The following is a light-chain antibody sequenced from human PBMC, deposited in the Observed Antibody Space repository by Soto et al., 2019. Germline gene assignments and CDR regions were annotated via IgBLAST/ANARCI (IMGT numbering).Light chain of an antibody. CDR3: HQRYNWPRVT. CDR1: QSVSNS. Sequence: EIVLTQSPATLSLSPGERVTLSCRASQSVSNSLAWYQQKPGQPPRLLIYDVPNRATGIPARFSGSGSGTDFTLTITSLEPEDFAVYFCHQRYNWPRVTFGQGTRLEIK. V-gene: IGKV3-11*01. CDR2: DVP. J-gene: IGKJ5*01.